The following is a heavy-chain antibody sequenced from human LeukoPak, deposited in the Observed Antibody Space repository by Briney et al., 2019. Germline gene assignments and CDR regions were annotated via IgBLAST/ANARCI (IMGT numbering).Heavy chain of an antibody. J-gene: IGHJ4*02. V-gene: IGHV3-49*04. CDR2: IRSKAYGGTT. CDR3: TSRGSSGRS. D-gene: IGHD1-26*01. Sequence: GGSLRLSCAASGFTFSSLWMSWVRQAPGKGLEWVGFIRSKAYGGTTEYAASVKGRFTISRDDSKSIAYLQMNSLKTEDTAVYYCTSRGSSGRSWGQGTLVTVSS. CDR1: GFTFSSLW.